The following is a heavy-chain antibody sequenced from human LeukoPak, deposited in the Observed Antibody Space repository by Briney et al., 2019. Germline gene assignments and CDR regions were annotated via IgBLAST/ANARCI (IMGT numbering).Heavy chain of an antibody. CDR3: ARHHLTIFGVVRRPFDI. Sequence: GGSLKISCKGSGYSFTSYWIGWVRQMPGKGLEWMGIIYPGDSDTRYSPSFQGQVTISADKSISTAYLQWSSLKASDTAMYYCARHHLTIFGVVRRPFDIWGQGTMVTVSS. CDR2: IYPGDSDT. V-gene: IGHV5-51*01. CDR1: GYSFTSYW. D-gene: IGHD3-3*01. J-gene: IGHJ3*02.